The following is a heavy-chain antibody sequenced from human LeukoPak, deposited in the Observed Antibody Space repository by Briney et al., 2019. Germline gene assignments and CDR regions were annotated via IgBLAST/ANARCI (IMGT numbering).Heavy chain of an antibody. CDR3: ARDPSPSSGGDAFDI. CDR1: GYTFTSYY. CDR2: INPSGGST. V-gene: IGHV1-46*01. D-gene: IGHD3-22*01. J-gene: IGHJ3*02. Sequence: ASVTVSCKASGYTFTSYYMHWVRQAPGQGLEWMGIINPSGGSTSYAQKFQGRVTMTRDTSTSTVYMELSSLRSEDTAVYYCARDPSPSSGGDAFDIWGQGTMVTVSS.